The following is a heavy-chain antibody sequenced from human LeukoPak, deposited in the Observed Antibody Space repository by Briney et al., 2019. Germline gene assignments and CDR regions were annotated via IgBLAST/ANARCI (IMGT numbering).Heavy chain of an antibody. CDR2: IYYSGST. Sequence: SETLSLTCTVSGGSISSYYWSWIRQPPGKGLEWIGYIYYSGSTNYNPSLKSRVTISVDTSKNQFSLKLSSVTAADTAVYCCATPSIAAADDAFDIWGQGTMVTVSS. D-gene: IGHD6-13*01. V-gene: IGHV4-59*08. CDR1: GGSISSYY. CDR3: ATPSIAAADDAFDI. J-gene: IGHJ3*02.